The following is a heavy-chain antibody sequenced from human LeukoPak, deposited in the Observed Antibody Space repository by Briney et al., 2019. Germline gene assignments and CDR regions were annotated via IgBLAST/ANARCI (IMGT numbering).Heavy chain of an antibody. J-gene: IGHJ4*02. CDR3: ARDSSSWTAPLDY. CDR1: GYSISSGYY. D-gene: IGHD6-13*01. CDR2: IYHSGST. V-gene: IGHV4-38-2*02. Sequence: SETLSLTCTVSGYSISSGYYWGWIRQPPGKGLEWIGSIYHSGSTYYNPSLKSRVTISVDTSKNQFSLKLSSVTAADTAVYYCARDSSSWTAPLDYWGQGTLVTVSS.